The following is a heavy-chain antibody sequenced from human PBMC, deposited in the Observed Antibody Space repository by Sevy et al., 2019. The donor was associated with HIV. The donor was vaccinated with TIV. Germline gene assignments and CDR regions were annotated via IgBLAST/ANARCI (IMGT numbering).Heavy chain of an antibody. CDR1: GYIFTELS. D-gene: IGHD3-22*01. CDR3: ATDSVLLKGRYYDSSGHYFHY. V-gene: IGHV1-24*01. CDR2: FDPEDGET. J-gene: IGHJ4*02. Sequence: ASLKVSCKVSGYIFTELSMHWVRQAPGKGLEWMGGFDPEDGETIYAQKFQGRVTMTEDTSTDTAYMDLSSLRSEDTAVYYCATDSVLLKGRYYDSSGHYFHYWGQGTLVTVSS.